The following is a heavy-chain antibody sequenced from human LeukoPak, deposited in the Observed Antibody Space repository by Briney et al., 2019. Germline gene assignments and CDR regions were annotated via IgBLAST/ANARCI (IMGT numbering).Heavy chain of an antibody. Sequence: PGGSLRLSCVGSGFTFSGYNIDWVRRAPGKGLEWVSSISSSSRSIYYADSLKGRITISRDNTKNSVFLQMSGLRVDDTAVYYCARERSGPAVRAHNWFDPWGRGTLVIVSS. CDR1: GFTFSGYN. CDR2: ISSSSRSI. J-gene: IGHJ5*01. V-gene: IGHV3-21*06. D-gene: IGHD1-26*01. CDR3: ARERSGPAVRAHNWFDP.